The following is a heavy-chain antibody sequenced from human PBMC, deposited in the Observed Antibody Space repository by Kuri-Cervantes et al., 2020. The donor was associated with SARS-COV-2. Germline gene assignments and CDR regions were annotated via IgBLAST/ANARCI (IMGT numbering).Heavy chain of an antibody. D-gene: IGHD4-11*01. CDR3: AKPATVTTRYWFDP. V-gene: IGHV3-23*01. Sequence: GESLKISCAASGFTFSRYAMSWVRQAPGKGLEWVSAISGSGGSTYYADSVKGRFTISRDNSKNTLYLQMNSLRAEDTAVYYCAKPATVTTRYWFDPWGQGTLVTVSS. CDR2: ISGSGGST. CDR1: GFTFSRYA. J-gene: IGHJ5*02.